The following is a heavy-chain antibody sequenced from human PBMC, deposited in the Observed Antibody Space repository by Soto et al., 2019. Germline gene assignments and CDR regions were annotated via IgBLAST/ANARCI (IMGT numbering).Heavy chain of an antibody. D-gene: IGHD3-22*01. CDR1: GYTFTSYA. V-gene: IGHV1-3*01. CDR3: ARVQDCDRSGYYFAY. Sequence: QVQLVQSGDEVKKPGASVKGSCKASGYTFTSYAMHWMRQAPGQEIEWMGWMNAGNGNTKYSQKFQGRVTITRDTAASTAYMELSSLRSEDTAVYYYARVQDCDRSGYYFAYWGQGTLVTVSS. J-gene: IGHJ4*02. CDR2: MNAGNGNT.